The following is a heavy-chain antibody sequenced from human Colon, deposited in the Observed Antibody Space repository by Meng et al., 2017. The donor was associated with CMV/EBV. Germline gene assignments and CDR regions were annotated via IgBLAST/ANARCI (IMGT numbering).Heavy chain of an antibody. Sequence: DVYLVESGGGLVQPGGSLRLSCAASGFTFSTYWMHWVRQGPGKGPVWLSRISGDGGMTSYADSVKGRFTISRDNAKNTLYLQMNSLRVEDTAVYYCARGVGESLGWEMGYWGQGTLVTAS. CDR3: ARGVGESLGWEMGY. CDR1: GFTFSTYW. CDR2: ISGDGGMT. V-gene: IGHV3-74*01. J-gene: IGHJ4*02. D-gene: IGHD1-26*01.